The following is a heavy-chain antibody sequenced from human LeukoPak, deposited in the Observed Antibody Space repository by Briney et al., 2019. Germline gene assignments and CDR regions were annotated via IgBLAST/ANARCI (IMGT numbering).Heavy chain of an antibody. J-gene: IGHJ4*02. CDR1: GFTFSSYD. D-gene: IGHD3-22*01. CDR3: ARETYYYDSSGFYSAFFDY. CDR2: IGTAGDT. V-gene: IGHV3-13*01. Sequence: GGSLRLSCAASGFTFSSYDMHWVRQATGEGLEWVSAIGTAGDTYYPGSVKGRFTISRENAKNSLYLQMNSLRAGDTAVYYCARETYYYDSSGFYSAFFDYWGQGTLVTVPS.